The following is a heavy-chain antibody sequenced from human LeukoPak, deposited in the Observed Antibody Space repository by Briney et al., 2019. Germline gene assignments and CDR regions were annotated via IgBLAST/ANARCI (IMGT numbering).Heavy chain of an antibody. J-gene: IGHJ4*02. CDR1: GFTFSDYY. Sequence: GGSLRLSCAASGFTFSDYYMSWIRQAPGKGLEWVSYISSSGSTIYYADSVKGRFTISRDNAKNSLYLQMNSLRAEDTAVYYCARDPLVGVVPAAPDYWGQGTLVTVSS. CDR3: ARDPLVGVVPAAPDY. CDR2: ISSSGSTI. V-gene: IGHV3-11*04. D-gene: IGHD2-2*01.